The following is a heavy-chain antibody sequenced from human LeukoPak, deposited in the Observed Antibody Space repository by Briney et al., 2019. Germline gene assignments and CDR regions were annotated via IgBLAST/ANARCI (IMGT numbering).Heavy chain of an antibody. J-gene: IGHJ4*02. CDR3: ARGQLERWYYYDSSGPRASLDY. CDR1: GGSFSGYY. D-gene: IGHD3-22*01. V-gene: IGHV4-34*01. CDR2: INHSGST. Sequence: SETLSLTCAVYGGSFSGYYWSWIRQPPGKGPEWIGEINHSGSTNYNPSLKSRVTISVDTSKNQFSLKLSSVTAADTAVYYCARGQLERWYYYDSSGPRASLDYWGQGTLVTVSS.